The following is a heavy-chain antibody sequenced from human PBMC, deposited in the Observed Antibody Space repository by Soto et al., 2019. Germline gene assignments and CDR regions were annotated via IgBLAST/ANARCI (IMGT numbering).Heavy chain of an antibody. V-gene: IGHV1-69*04. Sequence: GASVKVSCKASGGTFSSYTISWVRQAPGQGLEWMGRIIPILGIANYAQKFQGRVTITADKSTSTAYMELSSLRSEDTAVYYCAREEGQYYYDSSGPLDYWGQGTLVTVS. CDR3: AREEGQYYYDSSGPLDY. D-gene: IGHD3-22*01. CDR2: IIPILGIA. CDR1: GGTFSSYT. J-gene: IGHJ4*02.